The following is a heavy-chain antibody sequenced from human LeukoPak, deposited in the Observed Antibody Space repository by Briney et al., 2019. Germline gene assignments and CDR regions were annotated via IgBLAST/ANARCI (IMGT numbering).Heavy chain of an antibody. J-gene: IGHJ5*02. V-gene: IGHV4-34*01. Sequence: KPSETLSLTCAVYGVSFSGYYWSWIRQPPGKGLEWIGEINHSGSTNYNPSLKSRVTISVDTSKNQFSLKLSSVTAADTAVYYCARVGYYDFWSGPSWFDPWGQGTLVTVSS. CDR3: ARVGYYDFWSGPSWFDP. CDR1: GVSFSGYY. D-gene: IGHD3-3*01. CDR2: INHSGST.